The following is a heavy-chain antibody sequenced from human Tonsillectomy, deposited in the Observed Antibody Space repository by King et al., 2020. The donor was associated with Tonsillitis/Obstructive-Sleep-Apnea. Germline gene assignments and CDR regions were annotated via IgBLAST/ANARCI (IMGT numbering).Heavy chain of an antibody. CDR1: GFTFSAYS. V-gene: IGHV3-21*01. Sequence: VQLVESGGGLVKPGGSLRLSCAASGFTFSAYSMNWVRQAPGRGLEWVSSISSSSSYIYYADSVKGRFTISRDNAKNSLYLQMNSLRDEDTAVYYCARASEEFWSGYYRGFFDYWGQGTLVTVSS. CDR3: ARASEEFWSGYYRGFFDY. J-gene: IGHJ4*02. D-gene: IGHD3-3*01. CDR2: ISSSSSYI.